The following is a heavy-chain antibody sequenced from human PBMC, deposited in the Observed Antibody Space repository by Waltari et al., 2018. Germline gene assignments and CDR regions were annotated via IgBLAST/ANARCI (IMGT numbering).Heavy chain of an antibody. D-gene: IGHD1-26*01. J-gene: IGHJ4*02. CDR3: ARVWTNQGIVGATALFFDY. Sequence: QVQLVQSGAEVKKPGASVKVSCKASGYTFTGYYMHWVRQAHGQGLEWMGRINPNSGGTNYAQKFQGRVTMTRDTSISTAYMELSRLRSDDTAVYYCARVWTNQGIVGATALFFDYWGQGTLVTVSS. CDR1: GYTFTGYY. V-gene: IGHV1-2*06. CDR2: INPNSGGT.